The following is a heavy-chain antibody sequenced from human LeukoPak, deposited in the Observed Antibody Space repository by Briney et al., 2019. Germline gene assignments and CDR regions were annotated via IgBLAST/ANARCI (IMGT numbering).Heavy chain of an antibody. CDR3: ARAYKDRSLAGKKEFFQH. J-gene: IGHJ1*01. D-gene: IGHD6-19*01. CDR1: GFTFSSYY. V-gene: IGHV3-7*03. CDR2: IKHDGSER. Sequence: PGGSLRLSCAASGFTFSSYYMSWVRQAPGKGLEWVANIKHDGSERYYADSVQGRFIISRDNANNFLYLQMNSLRAEDTALYYCARAYKDRSLAGKKEFFQHWGQGTLVTVSS.